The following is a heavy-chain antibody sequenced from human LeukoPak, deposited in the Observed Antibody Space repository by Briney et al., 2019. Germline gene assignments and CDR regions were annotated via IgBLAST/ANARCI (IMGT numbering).Heavy chain of an antibody. V-gene: IGHV3-23*01. CDR2: ISGSGGST. J-gene: IGHJ4*02. D-gene: IGHD1-26*01. CDR1: GFTFSSYA. CDR3: AKLTDYRSGSYYVKDY. Sequence: HTGGSLRLSCAASGFTFSSYAMSWVRQAPGKGLEWVSAISGSGGSTYYADSVKGRFTISRDNSKNTLYLQMNSLRAEDTAVYYCAKLTDYRSGSYYVKDYWGQGTLVTVSS.